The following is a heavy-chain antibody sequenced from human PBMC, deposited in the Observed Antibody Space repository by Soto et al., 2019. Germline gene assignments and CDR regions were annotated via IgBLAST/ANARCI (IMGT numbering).Heavy chain of an antibody. D-gene: IGHD6-13*01. Sequence: GESLKISCEGSGYSFKTHWITWVRQMPGKGLEWVGRIDPSDSYISYSPSFQGHVTISADKSISTAYLQWSSLEASDTAIYYCARDQGVAAAGITWFDPWGQGSLVTVSS. CDR2: IDPSDSYI. CDR1: GYSFKTHW. J-gene: IGHJ5*02. CDR3: ARDQGVAAAGITWFDP. V-gene: IGHV5-10-1*01.